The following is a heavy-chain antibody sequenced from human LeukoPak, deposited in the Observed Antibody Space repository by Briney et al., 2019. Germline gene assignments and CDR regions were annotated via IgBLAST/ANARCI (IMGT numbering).Heavy chain of an antibody. Sequence: KTSETLSLTCAVYGGSFSGYYWSWIRQPPGKWLEWIGEINHSGSTNYNPSLKSRVTISVDTSKNQFSLKLSSVTAADTAVYYCASIGDPDYGGPEAFDIWGQGTMVTVSS. V-gene: IGHV4-34*01. CDR2: INHSGST. J-gene: IGHJ3*02. CDR1: GGSFSGYY. D-gene: IGHD4-23*01. CDR3: ASIGDPDYGGPEAFDI.